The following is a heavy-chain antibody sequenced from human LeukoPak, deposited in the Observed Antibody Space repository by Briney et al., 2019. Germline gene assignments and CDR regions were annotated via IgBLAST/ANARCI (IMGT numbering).Heavy chain of an antibody. V-gene: IGHV3-23*01. CDR2: IGGSGSRT. Sequence: GGSLRLSCAASGFTFSSYAMSWVRQAPGKSLEWVSGIGGSGSRTYYADSVKGRFTISRDNSKNTLYLQMNSLRAEDTAIYYCAKKYGVTVYGSGLNYFDYWGQGTLVTVSS. CDR1: GFTFSSYA. CDR3: AKKYGVTVYGSGLNYFDY. J-gene: IGHJ4*02. D-gene: IGHD6-19*01.